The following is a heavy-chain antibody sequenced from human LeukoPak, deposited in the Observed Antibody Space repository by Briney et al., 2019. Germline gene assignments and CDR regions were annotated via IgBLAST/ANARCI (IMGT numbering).Heavy chain of an antibody. V-gene: IGHV3-23*01. CDR2: ISDNGAGT. J-gene: IGHJ5*02. CDR3: TKHLSDP. Sequence: GGSLRLSCAASGFTFSSYAMSWVRQAPGKGLEWVSAISDNGAGTYYADSVKGRFTISRDNSRNTLYLQMNSLRAEDTAVYYCTKHLSDPWGQGTLVSVSS. CDR1: GFTFSSYA.